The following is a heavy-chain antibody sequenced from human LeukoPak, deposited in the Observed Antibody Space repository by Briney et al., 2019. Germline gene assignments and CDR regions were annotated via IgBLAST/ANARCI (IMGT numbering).Heavy chain of an antibody. Sequence: PGGSLRLSCAASGFTFSNAWMSWVRQAPGKGLEWVGRIKSKTDGGTTDYAAPVKGRFTISRDDSKNTLYLQMNSLKTEDTAVYYCTRSGSYNDAFDIWGQGTMVTVSS. CDR1: GFTFSNAW. D-gene: IGHD1-26*01. CDR3: TRSGSYNDAFDI. CDR2: IKSKTDGGTT. V-gene: IGHV3-15*01. J-gene: IGHJ3*02.